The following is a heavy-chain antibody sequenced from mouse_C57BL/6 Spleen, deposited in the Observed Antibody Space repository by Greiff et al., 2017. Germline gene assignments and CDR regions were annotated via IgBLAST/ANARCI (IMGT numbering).Heavy chain of an antibody. CDR3: ARRNYYDYFDD. CDR2: ISSGSSTI. Sequence: EVQVVESGGGLVKPGGSLKLSCAASGFTFSDYGMHWVRQAPEKGLEWVAYISSGSSTIYYADTVKGRFTISRDNAKNTLFLQMTSLRSENTAMYYCARRNYYDYFDDWGQGTTLTVSS. D-gene: IGHD1-1*01. CDR1: GFTFSDYG. J-gene: IGHJ2*01. V-gene: IGHV5-17*01.